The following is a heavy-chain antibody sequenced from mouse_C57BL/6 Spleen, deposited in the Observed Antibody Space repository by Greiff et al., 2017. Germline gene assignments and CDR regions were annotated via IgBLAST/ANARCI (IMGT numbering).Heavy chain of an antibody. J-gene: IGHJ2*01. Sequence: VQLQQPGAELVRPGSSVKLSCKASGYTFTSYWMHWVKQRPIQGLEWIGNIDPSDSETHYNQKFKDKATLTVDKSSSTAYMQLSSLTSEDSAVYYCAREAYYDYDGYFDYWGQGTTLTVSS. CDR1: GYTFTSYW. CDR2: IDPSDSET. CDR3: AREAYYDYDGYFDY. D-gene: IGHD2-4*01. V-gene: IGHV1-52*01.